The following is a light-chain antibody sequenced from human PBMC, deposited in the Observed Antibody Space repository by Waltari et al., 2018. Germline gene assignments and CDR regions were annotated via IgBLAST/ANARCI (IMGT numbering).Light chain of an antibody. J-gene: IGLJ2*01. CDR3: ASWDYSLNGVV. Sequence: QPVVTQPPSASGTPGQRVTNSCSGSSSNIESNPVNWYQQLPGRAPRLLIYSNSHRPSGVPDRFSASTSGKSASLAISGLQSDDEGNYYCASWDYSLNGVVYGGGTKLTVL. V-gene: IGLV1-44*01. CDR1: SSNIESNP. CDR2: SNS.